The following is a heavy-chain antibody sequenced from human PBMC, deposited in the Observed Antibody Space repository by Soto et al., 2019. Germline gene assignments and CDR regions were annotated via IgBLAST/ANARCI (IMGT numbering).Heavy chain of an antibody. CDR3: VRERYDSSGYSFDN. CDR2: ISTTGTTI. J-gene: IGHJ4*02. V-gene: IGHV3-11*01. Sequence: GGSLRLSCAASGFTFSDYYMTWIRQAPGKGLEWVSYISTTGTTIHYADSVKGRFTISRDNAKNSLYLQMNSLRGEDTAVYYCVRERYDSSGYSFDNWGQGTLVTVSS. CDR1: GFTFSDYY. D-gene: IGHD3-22*01.